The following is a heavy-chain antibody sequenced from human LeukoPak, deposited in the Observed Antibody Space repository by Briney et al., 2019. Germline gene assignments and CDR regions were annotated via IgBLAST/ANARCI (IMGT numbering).Heavy chain of an antibody. V-gene: IGHV4-59*01. CDR1: GGSISSYY. CDR3: AGWSGYYRDY. D-gene: IGHD3-3*01. CDR2: IYYSGST. Sequence: SETLSLTCTVSGGSISSYYWSWIRQPPGKGLEWIGYIYYSGSTNYNPSLKSRVTISVDTSKNQFSLKLSSVTAADTAVYYCAGWSGYYRDYWGQGTLVNVSS. J-gene: IGHJ4*02.